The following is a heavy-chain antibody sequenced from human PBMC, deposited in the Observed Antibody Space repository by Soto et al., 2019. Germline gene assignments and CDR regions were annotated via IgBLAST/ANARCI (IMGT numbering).Heavy chain of an antibody. CDR3: ARGVYDFWSGHPKGLDY. Sequence: EVQLVESGGGLVQPGGSLKLSCAASGFTFSGSAMHWVRQASGKGLEWVGRIRSKANSYVTAYAVSVKGRFTISRDDSRNTAYLQMNSLKTEDTAVYYCARGVYDFWSGHPKGLDYWGQGTVVTVSS. D-gene: IGHD3-3*01. V-gene: IGHV3-73*02. CDR1: GFTFSGSA. CDR2: IRSKANSYVT. J-gene: IGHJ4*02.